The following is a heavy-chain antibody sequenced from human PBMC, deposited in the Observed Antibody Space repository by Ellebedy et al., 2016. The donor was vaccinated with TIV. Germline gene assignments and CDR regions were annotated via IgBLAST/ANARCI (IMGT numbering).Heavy chain of an antibody. CDR2: IKQDGSVK. J-gene: IGHJ6*02. V-gene: IGHV3-7*01. CDR1: GFPFHNYW. CDR3: VTGMDV. Sequence: PGGSLRLSCAASGFPFHNYWMTWVRQAQGTGLEWVANIKQDGSVKNYVDSVKGRFTISSDNAKSSLWLQLNTLRVEDTTVYYCVTGMDVWGQGTTVTVSS.